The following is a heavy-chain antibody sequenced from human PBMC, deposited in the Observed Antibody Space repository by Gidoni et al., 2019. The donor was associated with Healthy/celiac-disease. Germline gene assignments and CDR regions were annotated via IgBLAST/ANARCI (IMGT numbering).Heavy chain of an antibody. D-gene: IGHD6-13*01. CDR1: GFTFSSYG. Sequence: QVQLVESGGGVVQPGRSLRLSCAASGFTFSSYGMHWVRQAPGKGLEWVAVIWYDGSNKYYADSVKGRFTISRDNSKNTLYLQMNSLRAEDTAVYYCARVIHSSWYRYYYYYYGMDVWGQGTTVTVSS. CDR2: IWYDGSNK. J-gene: IGHJ6*02. CDR3: ARVIHSSWYRYYYYYYGMDV. V-gene: IGHV3-33*01.